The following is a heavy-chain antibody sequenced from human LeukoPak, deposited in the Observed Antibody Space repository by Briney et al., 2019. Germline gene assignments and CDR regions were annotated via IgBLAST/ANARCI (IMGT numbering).Heavy chain of an antibody. Sequence: PGGSLRLSCAASGFTFDDYAMHWVRQAPGKGLEWVSGISWNSGSIGYADSVKGRFTISRDNAKNSLYLQMNSLRAEDMALYYCAKESDPNSGAFDIWGQGTMVTVSS. D-gene: IGHD2-21*01. CDR1: GFTFDDYA. V-gene: IGHV3-9*03. CDR3: AKESDPNSGAFDI. J-gene: IGHJ3*02. CDR2: ISWNSGSI.